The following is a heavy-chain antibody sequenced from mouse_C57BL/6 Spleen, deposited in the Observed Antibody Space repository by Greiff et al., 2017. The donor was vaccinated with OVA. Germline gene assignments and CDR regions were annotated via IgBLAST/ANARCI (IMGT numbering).Heavy chain of an antibody. CDR1: GFTFSSYA. V-gene: IGHV5-9-1*02. CDR3: TRERLLPFAY. J-gene: IGHJ3*01. CDR2: ISSGGDYI. Sequence: EVKLVESGEGLVKPGGSLKLSCAASGFTFSSYAMSWVRQTPEKRLEWVAYISSGGDYIYYADTVKGRFTISRDNARNTLYLQMSSLKSEDTAMYYCTRERLLPFAYWGQGTLVTVSA. D-gene: IGHD3-2*02.